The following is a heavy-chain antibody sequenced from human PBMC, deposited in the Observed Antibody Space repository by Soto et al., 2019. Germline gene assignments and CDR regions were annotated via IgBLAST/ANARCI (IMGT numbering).Heavy chain of an antibody. CDR2: FYHSGST. CDR1: GGSISSGGYS. D-gene: IGHD3-22*01. CDR3: ARSSDDSSGPGAFDI. V-gene: IGHV4-30-2*01. Sequence: TLSLTCAVSGGSISSGGYSWSWIRQPPGKGLEWIGYFYHSGSTYYNPSLKSRVTISVDRSKNQFSLKLSSVTAADTAVYYCARSSDDSSGPGAFDIWGQGTMVTVSS. J-gene: IGHJ3*02.